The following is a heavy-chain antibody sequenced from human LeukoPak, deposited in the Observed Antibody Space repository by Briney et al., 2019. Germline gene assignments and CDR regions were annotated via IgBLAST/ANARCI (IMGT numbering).Heavy chain of an antibody. Sequence: GGSLRLSCAASGFTFRTYAMTWVRQAPGKGLEWVSSITGNGGSTYYADSVKGRFSISRDNSKNTLYLQMDSQRAEDTAVYHCARDSGSYLQPTDYWGQGTLVSVSS. D-gene: IGHD1-26*01. CDR2: ITGNGGST. CDR3: ARDSGSYLQPTDY. V-gene: IGHV3-23*01. J-gene: IGHJ4*02. CDR1: GFTFRTYA.